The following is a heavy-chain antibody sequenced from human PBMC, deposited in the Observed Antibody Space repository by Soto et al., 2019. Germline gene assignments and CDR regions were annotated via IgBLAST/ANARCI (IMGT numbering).Heavy chain of an antibody. V-gene: IGHV4-31*03. D-gene: IGHD5-12*01. CDR3: ARDNGYGHFDS. CDR1: GGSISSGRSY. CDR2: MFYSGST. Sequence: TLSRTCPVSGGSISSGRSYWSWIRQHPGKGLEWIGYMFYSGSTYYHPSLKSRVNISADTSKNQFSLRLTSVTPADTAVYYCARDNGYGHFDSWGQGTLVTVSS. J-gene: IGHJ4*02.